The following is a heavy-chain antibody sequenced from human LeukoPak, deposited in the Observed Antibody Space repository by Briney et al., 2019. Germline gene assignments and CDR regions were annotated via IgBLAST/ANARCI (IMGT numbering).Heavy chain of an antibody. CDR2: IYSTGST. CDR3: ARDQTYSGSGIYTYFDY. Sequence: SETLSLTCTVSGGSISSGGHYWSWIRQPAGKGLEYLGRIYSTGSTNYNPSLRSRVTISADTSKNHFSLKLSSVTAADTAVYYCARDQTYSGSGIYTYFDYWGQGILVTVSS. D-gene: IGHD3-10*01. V-gene: IGHV4-61*02. CDR1: GGSISSGGHY. J-gene: IGHJ4*02.